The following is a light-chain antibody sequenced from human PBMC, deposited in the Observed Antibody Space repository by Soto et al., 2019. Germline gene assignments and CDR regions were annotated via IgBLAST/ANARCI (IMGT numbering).Light chain of an antibody. CDR1: QSISNH. Sequence: DIQVTQSPSSLSASVEDRVVITFGASQSISNHLNWYQQKPGKAPKLLIFAASSLQSGVPSRFSGSRSGPDFTLTISSLQPEDFATYYCQQSYSSPPTFGQGTKVDIK. V-gene: IGKV1-39*01. J-gene: IGKJ1*01. CDR3: QQSYSSPPT. CDR2: AAS.